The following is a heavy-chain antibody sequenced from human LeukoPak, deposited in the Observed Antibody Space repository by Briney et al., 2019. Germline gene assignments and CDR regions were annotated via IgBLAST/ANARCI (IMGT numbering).Heavy chain of an antibody. CDR1: GFSLSTSGMR. J-gene: IGHJ3*02. D-gene: IGHD6-13*01. CDR3: ARVLYSSSWYAFDI. V-gene: IGHV2-70*04. CDR2: IDWDDAK. Sequence: SGPAPVKPTQTLTLTCTFSGFSLSTSGMRVSWIRQPPGKALEWLARIDWDDAKFYSTSLKTRLTISKDTSKNQVVLTMTNMDPVDTATYYCARVLYSSSWYAFDIWGQGTMVTVSS.